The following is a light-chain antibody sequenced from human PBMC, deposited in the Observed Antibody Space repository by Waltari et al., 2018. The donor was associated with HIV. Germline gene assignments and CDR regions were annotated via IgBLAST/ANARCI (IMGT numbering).Light chain of an antibody. CDR2: RNN. CDR1: RSKIESNY. V-gene: IGLV1-47*01. CDR3: AAWDDSLRGV. J-gene: IGLJ2*01. Sequence: QSVLTQPPSASGTPGQGVTISCSGSRSKIESNYVYWYQQLPGTAPKHLIYRNNQRPSGVPDRFSGSKSGTSASLAISGLRSEDEAEYYCAAWDDSLRGVFGGGTKLTVL.